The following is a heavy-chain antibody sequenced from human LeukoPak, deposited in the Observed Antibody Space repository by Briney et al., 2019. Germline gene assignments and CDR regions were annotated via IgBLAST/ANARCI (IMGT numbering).Heavy chain of an antibody. CDR3: ATPNDAFNI. CDR2: IHHRGGT. J-gene: IGHJ3*02. V-gene: IGHV4-4*02. CDR1: GGSISNENW. Sequence: PSETLSLTCAVSGGSISNENWWSWCRQPPGKGLEWIGEIHHRGGTNYNPSLRSRVTISIDTSKNQFSLKLTSVTAADTAVYYCATPNDAFNIWGQGTMVTVSS.